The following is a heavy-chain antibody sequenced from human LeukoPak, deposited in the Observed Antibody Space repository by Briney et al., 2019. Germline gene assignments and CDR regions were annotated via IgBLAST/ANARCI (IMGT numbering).Heavy chain of an antibody. J-gene: IGHJ4*02. CDR1: GGSISSYY. V-gene: IGHV4-59*01. Sequence: SPSETLSLTCTVSGGSISSYYWSWIRQPPGKGLEWIGYIYYSGSTNYNPSLKSRVTISVDTSKNQFSLKLSSVTAADTAVYYCAGSSYGVFDYWGQGTLVTVSS. CDR2: IYYSGST. D-gene: IGHD5-18*01. CDR3: AGSSYGVFDY.